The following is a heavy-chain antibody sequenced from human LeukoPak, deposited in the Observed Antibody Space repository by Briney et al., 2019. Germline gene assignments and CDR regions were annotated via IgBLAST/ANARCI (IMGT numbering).Heavy chain of an antibody. CDR1: GFTFSSYG. J-gene: IGHJ4*02. CDR3: AKPRIAVAGTDLDF. V-gene: IGHV3-30*18. D-gene: IGHD6-19*01. CDR2: ISYDGSNK. Sequence: GGSLRLSCAAAGFTFSSYGMHWVRQAPGKGLEWVAVISYDGSNKYYADSVKGRFTISRDNSKDTLHLQMNSLRAEDTAVYYCAKPRIAVAGTDLDFWGQGTLVTVSS.